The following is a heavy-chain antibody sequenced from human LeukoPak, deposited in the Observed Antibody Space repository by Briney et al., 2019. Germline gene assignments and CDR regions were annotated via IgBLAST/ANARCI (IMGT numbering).Heavy chain of an antibody. V-gene: IGHV1-2*04. Sequence: ASVKVSCKASGYTFTGYYMHWVRQAPGQGLEWTGWINPNSGGTNYAQKLQGWVTMTRDTSISTAYMELSRLRSDDTAVYYCARGALGYYYYYGMDVWGKGTTVTVSS. CDR2: INPNSGGT. CDR3: ARGALGYYYYYGMDV. J-gene: IGHJ6*04. CDR1: GYTFTGYY.